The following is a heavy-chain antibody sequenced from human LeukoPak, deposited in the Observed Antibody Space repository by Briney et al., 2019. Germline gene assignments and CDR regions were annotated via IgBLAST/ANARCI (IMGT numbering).Heavy chain of an antibody. Sequence: GGSLRLSCAASGFTFSSYSMNWVRQAPGKGLEWVSSISSSSSYIYYADSVKGRFTISRDNAKNSQYLQMNSLRAEDTAVYYCASDSGSLRGEFDYWGQGTLVTVSS. CDR1: GFTFSSYS. CDR2: ISSSSSYI. V-gene: IGHV3-21*01. J-gene: IGHJ4*02. D-gene: IGHD1-26*01. CDR3: ASDSGSLRGEFDY.